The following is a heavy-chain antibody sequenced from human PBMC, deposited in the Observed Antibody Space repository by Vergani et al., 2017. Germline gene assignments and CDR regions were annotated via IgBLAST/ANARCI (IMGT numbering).Heavy chain of an antibody. CDR2: SSGSGGST. J-gene: IGHJ4*02. CDR1: GFTFSSYA. V-gene: IGHV3-23*01. D-gene: IGHD6-19*01. CDR3: AKDERPYSSGWYGTGY. Sequence: EVQLLESGGGLVQPGGSLRLSCAASGFTFSSYAMSWVRQAPGKGLEWVSASSGSGGSTYYADSVKGRFTISRDNSKNTLYLQMNSLRAEDTAVYYCAKDERPYSSGWYGTGYWGQGTLVTVSS.